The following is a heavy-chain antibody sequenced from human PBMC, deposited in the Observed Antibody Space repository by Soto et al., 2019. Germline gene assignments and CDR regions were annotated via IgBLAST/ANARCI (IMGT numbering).Heavy chain of an antibody. D-gene: IGHD2-15*01. CDR2: INPSGGST. Sequence: ASVKVSCKASGYTFTSYYMHWVRQAPGQGLEWMGIINPSGGSTIYAQKFQGRVTMTEDTSTDTAYMELSSLRSEDTAVYYCAKDRCSGGSSFETYWGKGTLVTVSS. CDR1: GYTFTSYY. V-gene: IGHV1-46*01. CDR3: AKDRCSGGSSFETY. J-gene: IGHJ4*02.